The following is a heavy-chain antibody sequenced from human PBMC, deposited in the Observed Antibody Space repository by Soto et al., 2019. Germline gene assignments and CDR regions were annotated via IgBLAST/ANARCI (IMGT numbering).Heavy chain of an antibody. D-gene: IGHD6-13*01. CDR3: ARRIAAAGTRGYDAFDI. Sequence: GESLKISCKGSGYSFTSYWIGWVRQMPGKGLEWMGIIYPGDSDTRYSPSFQGQVTISADKSISTAYLQWSSLKASDTAMYYCARRIAAAGTRGYDAFDIWGQGTMVPSPQ. CDR1: GYSFTSYW. V-gene: IGHV5-51*01. CDR2: IYPGDSDT. J-gene: IGHJ3*02.